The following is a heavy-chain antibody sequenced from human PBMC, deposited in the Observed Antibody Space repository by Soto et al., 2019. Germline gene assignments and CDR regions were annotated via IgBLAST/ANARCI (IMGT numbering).Heavy chain of an antibody. CDR1: GFTFSSYW. V-gene: IGHV3-74*01. CDR2: TNQDGSII. CDR3: TREMGGRGGF. Sequence: EVQLVESGGGLVQPGGSLRLSCAASGFTFSSYWMHWVRQAPGKGLVWVSRTNQDGSIIDYADSVKGRFTISRDNAKSKLYREMNSLRAEDTALYYCTREMGGRGGFWGPGTLVTVSS. J-gene: IGHJ4*02. D-gene: IGHD3-16*01.